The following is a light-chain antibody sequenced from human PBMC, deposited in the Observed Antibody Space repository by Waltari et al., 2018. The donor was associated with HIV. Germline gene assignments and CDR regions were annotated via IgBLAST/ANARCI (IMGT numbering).Light chain of an antibody. CDR2: AAS. J-gene: IGKJ1*01. CDR3: QNYNNAPRT. Sequence: DIQMTQSPSSLSASVGDRVTITCRASQAISNSLAWSQQKPGKIPQLLIYAASTLQFGVPSRFSAFGSGTNFTLAITSVQPEDVATYFCQNYNNAPRTFGQGTKVEIK. CDR1: QAISNS. V-gene: IGKV1-27*01.